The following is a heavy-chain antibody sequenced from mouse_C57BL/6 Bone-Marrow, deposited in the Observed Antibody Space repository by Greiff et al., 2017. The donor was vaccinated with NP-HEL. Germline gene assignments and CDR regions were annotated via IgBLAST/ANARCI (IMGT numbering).Heavy chain of an antibody. CDR2: IYPGDGDT. V-gene: IGHV1-82*01. CDR1: GYAFSSSW. J-gene: IGHJ2*01. Sequence: VKLMESGPELVKPGASVKISCKASGYAFSSSWMNWVKQRPGKGLEWIGRIYPGDGDTNYNGKFKGKATLTADKSSSTAYMQLSSLTSEDSAVYFCAREGDYDRYWGQGTTLTVSS. CDR3: AREGDYDRY. D-gene: IGHD2-4*01.